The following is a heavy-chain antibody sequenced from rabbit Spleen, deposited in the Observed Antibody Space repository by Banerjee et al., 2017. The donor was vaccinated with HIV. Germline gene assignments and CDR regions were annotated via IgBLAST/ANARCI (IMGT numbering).Heavy chain of an antibody. J-gene: IGHJ6*01. CDR2: AYAGSSGST. CDR1: GFSFSSSYW. V-gene: IGHV1S45*01. D-gene: IGHD8-1*01. CDR3: ARDTGSSFSSYGMDL. Sequence: QEQLEESGGDLVKPEGSLTLTCTASGFSFSSSYWICWVRQAPGKGLEWVACAYAGSSGSTYSATWATGRFTCSKTSSTTVTLQMPSLTVADTATYFCARDTGSSFSSYGMDLWGQGTLVTVS.